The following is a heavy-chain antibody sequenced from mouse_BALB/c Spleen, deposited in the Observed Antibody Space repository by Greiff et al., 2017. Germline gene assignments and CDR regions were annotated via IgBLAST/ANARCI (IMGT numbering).Heavy chain of an antibody. CDR3: ARHGGGLRRGLDY. CDR1: GFTFSSFG. CDR2: ISSGSSTI. J-gene: IGHJ2*01. Sequence: EVKLVESGGGLVQPGGSRKLSCAASGFTFSSFGMHWVRQAPEKGLEWVAYISSGSSTIYYADTVKGRFTISRDNPKNTLFLQMTSLRSEDTAMYYCARHGGGLRRGLDYWGQGTTLTVSS. D-gene: IGHD2-4*01. V-gene: IGHV5-17*02.